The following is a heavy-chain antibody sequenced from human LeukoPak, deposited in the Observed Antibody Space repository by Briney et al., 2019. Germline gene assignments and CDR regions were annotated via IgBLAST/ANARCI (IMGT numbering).Heavy chain of an antibody. CDR3: ARGLVVVVAATPNWFDP. V-gene: IGHV4-39*07. D-gene: IGHD2-15*01. J-gene: IGHJ5*02. CDR1: GGSISSSSYY. Sequence: PSETLSLTCTVSGGSISSSSYYWGWIRQPPGKGLEWIGSIYYSGSTYYNPSLKSRVTISVDTSKNQFSLKLSSVTAADTTVYYCARGLVVVVAATPNWFDPWGQGTLVTVSS. CDR2: IYYSGST.